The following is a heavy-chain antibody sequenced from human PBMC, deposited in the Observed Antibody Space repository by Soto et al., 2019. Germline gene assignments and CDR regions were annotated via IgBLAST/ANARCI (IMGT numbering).Heavy chain of an antibody. CDR1: GYTFTGYY. CDR3: ARDPSITTYPFDY. J-gene: IGHJ4*02. CDR2: INPNSGGT. Sequence: ASVKVSCKASGYTFTGYYMHWVRQAPGQELEWMGWINPNSGGTNYAQKFQGRVTMTRDTSISTAYMELSRLRSDDTAVYYCARDPSITTYPFDYWGQGTLVTVSS. D-gene: IGHD3-22*01. V-gene: IGHV1-2*02.